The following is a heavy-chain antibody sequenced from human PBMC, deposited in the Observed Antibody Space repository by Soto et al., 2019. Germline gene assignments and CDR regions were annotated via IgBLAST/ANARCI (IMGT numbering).Heavy chain of an antibody. V-gene: IGHV1-24*01. D-gene: IGHD3-16*01. J-gene: IGHJ5*02. Sequence: ASVKVSCKVSGYTLTELSMHWVRQAPGKGLEWMGGIDPEDGETIYAQKFQGRVTMTEDKSTSTAYMELSSLRSEDTAVYYCARDGSTYWFDPWGQGTLVTVSS. CDR2: IDPEDGET. CDR3: ARDGSTYWFDP. CDR1: GYTLTELS.